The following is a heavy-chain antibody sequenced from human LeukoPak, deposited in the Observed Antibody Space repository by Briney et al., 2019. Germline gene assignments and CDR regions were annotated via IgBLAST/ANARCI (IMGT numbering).Heavy chain of an antibody. J-gene: IGHJ6*03. CDR2: IYYSGST. Sequence: TLSLTCAVSGGSMSSGGYSWSWIRQQPGKGLEWIGYIYYSGSTYYNPSLKSRVTISVDTSKNQFSLKLSSVTAADTAVYYCARVRSGYGYYYYYYMDVWGKGTTVTVSS. V-gene: IGHV4-30-4*07. CDR1: GGSMSSGGYS. D-gene: IGHD5-12*01. CDR3: ARVRSGYGYYYYYYMDV.